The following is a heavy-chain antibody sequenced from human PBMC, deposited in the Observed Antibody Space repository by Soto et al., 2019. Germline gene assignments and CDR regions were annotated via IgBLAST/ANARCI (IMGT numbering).Heavy chain of an antibody. CDR3: AGSSSAATNWFDP. D-gene: IGHD6-6*01. CDR1: RGSVSSDGYS. J-gene: IGHJ5*02. Sequence: SETLSLTCTVSRGSVSSDGYSWSWIRQPPGKGLDWIGYIYHGDSPYYNPSLRSRVNISVDTSKNQFSLRLTSVTAADTAVYFCAGSSSAATNWFDPWGQGTLVTVSS. CDR2: IYHGDSP. V-gene: IGHV4-30-2*01.